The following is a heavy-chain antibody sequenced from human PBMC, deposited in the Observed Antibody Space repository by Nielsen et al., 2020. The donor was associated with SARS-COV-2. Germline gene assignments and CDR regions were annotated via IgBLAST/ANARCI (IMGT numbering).Heavy chain of an antibody. V-gene: IGHV3-48*02. J-gene: IGHJ4*02. CDR3: ASDPSYASSWLHYFDF. D-gene: IGHD5-12*01. CDR1: GFTFNTYA. CDR2: ISASSANI. Sequence: GGSLRLSCAASGFTFNTYAMNWVRQAPGKGREWVAYISASSANIHYAASVNGRFTVSRDNAKNSLYLQMNNLRDEDTAVYYCASDPSYASSWLHYFDFWGQGTLVTVSS.